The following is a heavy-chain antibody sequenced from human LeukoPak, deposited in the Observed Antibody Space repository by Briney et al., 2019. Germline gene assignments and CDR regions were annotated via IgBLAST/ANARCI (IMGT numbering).Heavy chain of an antibody. CDR1: GGSISSYY. D-gene: IGHD4-17*01. CDR2: IYYSGST. V-gene: IGHV4-39*07. CDR3: ARGPTTVTTEVIREFDY. Sequence: PSETLSLTCTVSGGSISSYYWGWIRQPPGKGLEWIGSIYYSGSTYYNPSLKSRVTISVDTSKNQFSLKLSSVTAADTAVYYCARGPTTVTTEVIREFDYWGQGTLVTVSS. J-gene: IGHJ4*02.